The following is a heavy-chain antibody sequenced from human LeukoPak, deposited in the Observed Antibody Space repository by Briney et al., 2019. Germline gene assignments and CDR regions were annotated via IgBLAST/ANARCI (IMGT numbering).Heavy chain of an antibody. CDR2: INWNGGST. V-gene: IGHV3-20*04. CDR1: GFTFSSYA. Sequence: PGGSLRLSCAASGFTFSSYAMNWVRQAPGKGLEWVSSINWNGGSTGHADSVKGRFTISRDNAKNSLYLEMKSLRDEDTALYYCARDAIRKSWHRHGMDVWGQGTTVTVSS. J-gene: IGHJ6*02. CDR3: ARDAIRKSWHRHGMDV. D-gene: IGHD2-2*01.